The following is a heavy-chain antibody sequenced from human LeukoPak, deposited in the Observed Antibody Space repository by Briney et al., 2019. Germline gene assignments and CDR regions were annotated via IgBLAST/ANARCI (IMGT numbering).Heavy chain of an antibody. D-gene: IGHD5-12*01. V-gene: IGHV3-7*01. CDR2: TKPDGSEK. CDR1: GFTYKNYW. J-gene: IGHJ4*02. Sequence: GGSLRLSCPASGFTYKNYWMSWARQAPGKGLEWVANTKPDGSEKYYVDSVRGRFTISRDNAKNLLYLQMRNLRAEDTAVYYCATDGYNSARDNWGQGTLVTVSS. CDR3: ATDGYNSARDN.